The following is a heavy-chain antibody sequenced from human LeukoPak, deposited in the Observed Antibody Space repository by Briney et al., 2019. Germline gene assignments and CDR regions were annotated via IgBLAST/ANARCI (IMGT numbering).Heavy chain of an antibody. J-gene: IGHJ4*02. Sequence: PSQTLSLTCTVSGDXINSAAYYWSWIRQHPGKGLEWFGYIYYSGSTSYNPSLQSRVTISIDTSKNQFSLKLSSVTAADTAVYYSARDNDFWSGYYSFDFWGRGTLVTVSS. V-gene: IGHV4-31*03. CDR1: GDXINSAAYY. D-gene: IGHD3-3*01. CDR2: IYYSGST. CDR3: ARDNDFWSGYYSFDF.